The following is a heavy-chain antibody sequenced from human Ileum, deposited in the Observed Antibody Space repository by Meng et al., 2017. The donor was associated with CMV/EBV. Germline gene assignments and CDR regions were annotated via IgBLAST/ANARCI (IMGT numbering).Heavy chain of an antibody. CDR2: VSKVGNVI. J-gene: IGHJ4*02. D-gene: IGHD6-19*01. Sequence: GESLKISCAASGLRFSDYSMNWIRQAPGKGPEWVAYVSKVGNVIYYADSVKGRFTISRDNAKNSLFLQMDTLSAEDTALYYCVAGWQMWSLFDFWGQGTLVTVSS. V-gene: IGHV3-11*01. CDR3: VAGWQMWSLFDF. CDR1: GLRFSDYS.